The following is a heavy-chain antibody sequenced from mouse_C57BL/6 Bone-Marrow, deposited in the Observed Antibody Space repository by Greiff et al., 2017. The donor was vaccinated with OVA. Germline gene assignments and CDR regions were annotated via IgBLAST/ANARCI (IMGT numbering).Heavy chain of an antibody. Sequence: QVQLQQPGAELVKPGASVKMSCKASGYTFTSYWITWVKQRPGPGLEWIGDIYPGSGSTNYNEKFKSKATLTVDTSSSTAYMQLSSLTSEDSAVYYCASPYYYGSSYGYFDVWGTGTTVTVSS. CDR2: IYPGSGST. V-gene: IGHV1-55*01. D-gene: IGHD1-1*01. CDR3: ASPYYYGSSYGYFDV. CDR1: GYTFTSYW. J-gene: IGHJ1*03.